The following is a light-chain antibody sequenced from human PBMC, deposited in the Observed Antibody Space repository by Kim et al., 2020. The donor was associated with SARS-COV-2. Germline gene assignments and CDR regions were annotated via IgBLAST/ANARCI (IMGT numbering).Light chain of an antibody. CDR1: QSVSSN. Sequence: FVSPGERATLSCRSSQSVSSNFAWYQQKPGQAPRLLIYGASTRATGIPARFSGSGSETEFTLTISSLQPEDFAVYYCQQYNSLWTFGQGTKVDIK. CDR3: QQYNSLWT. CDR2: GAS. V-gene: IGKV3D-15*01. J-gene: IGKJ1*01.